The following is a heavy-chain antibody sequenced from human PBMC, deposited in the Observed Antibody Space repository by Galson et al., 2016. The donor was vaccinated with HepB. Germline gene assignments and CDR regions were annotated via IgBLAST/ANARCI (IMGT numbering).Heavy chain of an antibody. V-gene: IGHV3-30*18. Sequence: SLRLSCAASGFIFNSHTMHWVRQETPGKGLEWVASISHDGINGKYADSVRGRFTISRDNSKNTVYLQMSSPRAEDTAVYYCAKDAAVTLPGVYFEYWGQGTLVTVSS. CDR1: GFIFNSHT. CDR2: ISHDGING. D-gene: IGHD4-17*01. J-gene: IGHJ4*02. CDR3: AKDAAVTLPGVYFEY.